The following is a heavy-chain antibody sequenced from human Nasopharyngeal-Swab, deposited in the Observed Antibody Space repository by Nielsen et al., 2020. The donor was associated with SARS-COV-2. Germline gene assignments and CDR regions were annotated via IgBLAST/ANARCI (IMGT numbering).Heavy chain of an antibody. D-gene: IGHD1-26*01. CDR1: GYTFTSYY. J-gene: IGHJ4*02. V-gene: IGHV1-46*01. Sequence: ASVKVSCKASGYTFTSYYVHWVRQAPGQGLEWMGIINPSGGSTSYAQKFQGRVTMTRDTSTSTVYMELSSLRSEDTAVYYCARDLWAVGATSNWGQGTLVTVSS. CDR3: ARDLWAVGATSN. CDR2: INPSGGST.